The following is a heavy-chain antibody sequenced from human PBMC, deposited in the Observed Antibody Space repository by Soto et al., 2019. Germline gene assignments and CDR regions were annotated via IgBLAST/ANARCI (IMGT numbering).Heavy chain of an antibody. CDR2: INHSGST. V-gene: IGHV4-34*01. CDR1: GGSFSGYY. Sequence: SETLSLTCAVYGGSFSGYYWSWIRQPPGKGLEWIGEINHSGSTNYNPSLKSRVTISVDTSKDQFSLKLSSVTAADTAVYYCARAGIAAAGTGLFDYWGQGTLVTVSS. J-gene: IGHJ4*02. CDR3: ARAGIAAAGTGLFDY. D-gene: IGHD6-13*01.